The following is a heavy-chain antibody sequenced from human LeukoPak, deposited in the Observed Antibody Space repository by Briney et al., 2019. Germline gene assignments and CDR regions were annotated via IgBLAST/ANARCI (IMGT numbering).Heavy chain of an antibody. CDR2: ISGSGGST. Sequence: PGGSLRLSCAASGFTFSSYAMSWVRQAPGKGLEWVSAISGSGGSTYYADSVKGRFTISRDNSKNTLYLQMNSLRAEDTAVYYCTKLAIAVAGYIKGVESSYWGQGTLVTVSS. J-gene: IGHJ4*02. D-gene: IGHD6-19*01. CDR3: TKLAIAVAGYIKGVESSY. V-gene: IGHV3-23*01. CDR1: GFTFSSYA.